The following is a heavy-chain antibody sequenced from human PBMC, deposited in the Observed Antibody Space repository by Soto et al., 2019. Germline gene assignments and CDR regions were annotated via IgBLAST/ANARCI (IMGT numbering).Heavy chain of an antibody. CDR3: VRDGYPAWVYGVDV. V-gene: IGHV3-74*01. Sequence: GGSLRLSCAASGFPFSSFWMHWVRQAPGEGLVWVSRMNSDGTTINYADSVKDRFTISRDNARNTLYLQMNSLRAEDTAVYYCVRDGYPAWVYGVDVWGQGTTVTVSS. CDR1: GFPFSSFW. CDR2: MNSDGTTI. D-gene: IGHD6-13*01. J-gene: IGHJ6*02.